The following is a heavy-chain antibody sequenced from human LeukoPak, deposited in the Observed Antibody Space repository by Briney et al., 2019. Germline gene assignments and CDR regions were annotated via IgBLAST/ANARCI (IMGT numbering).Heavy chain of an antibody. CDR2: IYNSGST. V-gene: IGHV4-39*01. Sequence: SETLPLTCTVSGGSISSSTYNWGWIRQPPGKGLEWIGSIYNSGSTFYNPSLKSRATISIDTSKNQFSLKLSSVTAADTAIYYCASQPYYESSGYYFYRGQGTLVTVSS. CDR3: ASQPYYESSGYYFY. J-gene: IGHJ4*02. D-gene: IGHD3-22*01. CDR1: GGSISSSTYN.